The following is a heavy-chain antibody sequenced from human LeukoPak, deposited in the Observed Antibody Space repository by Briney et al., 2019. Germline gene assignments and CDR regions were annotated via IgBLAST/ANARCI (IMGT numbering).Heavy chain of an antibody. CDR3: AKVGHFDY. J-gene: IGHJ4*02. V-gene: IGHV1-18*01. CDR2: ISAYNGNT. CDR1: VYTFTIYG. Sequence: ASVTVSFTSSVYTFTIYGISWVRQAPGQGLEWMGWISAYNGNTNYAQKLQGRVTMTTDTSTSTAYMELRSLRSDDTAVYYCAKVGHFDYWGQGTLVTVSS.